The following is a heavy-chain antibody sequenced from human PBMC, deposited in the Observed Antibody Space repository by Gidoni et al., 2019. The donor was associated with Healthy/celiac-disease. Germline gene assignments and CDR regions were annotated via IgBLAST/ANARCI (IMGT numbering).Heavy chain of an antibody. D-gene: IGHD6-19*01. V-gene: IGHV3-21*01. CDR3: ASLAVAGSGDY. Sequence: EVQLVESGGGLVKPGGSLRLSCAASGFTFSSYSMNWVRQAPGKGLEWVSSISSSSSYRYYADSGKGRFTSSRDNAKNSLDLQMNSLRAEDTAVYYCASLAVAGSGDYWGQGTLVTVSS. CDR1: GFTFSSYS. J-gene: IGHJ4*02. CDR2: ISSSSSYR.